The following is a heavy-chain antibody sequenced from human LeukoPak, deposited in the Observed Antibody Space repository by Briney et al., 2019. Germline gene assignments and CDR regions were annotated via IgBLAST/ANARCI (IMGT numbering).Heavy chain of an antibody. Sequence: GGSLRLSCAASGFTFDDYAMHWVRQAPGKGLEWVSGISWNSGSIGYADSVKGRFTISRDNAKNSLYLQMNSLRAEDTAVYYCAKDLTMVRGVTDYWGQGTLVTVSS. CDR3: AKDLTMVRGVTDY. CDR2: ISWNSGSI. V-gene: IGHV3-9*01. J-gene: IGHJ4*02. D-gene: IGHD3-10*01. CDR1: GFTFDDYA.